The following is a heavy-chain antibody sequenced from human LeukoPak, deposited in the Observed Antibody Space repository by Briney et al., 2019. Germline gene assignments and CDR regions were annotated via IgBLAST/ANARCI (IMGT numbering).Heavy chain of an antibody. Sequence: GGSLRLSCAASGFTFSSYWMSWVRQAPGKGLEWVANIKQDGSEKYYVDSVKGRFTISGDNAKNSLYLQMNSLRAEDTAVYYCARLHSSSWYYFDYWGQGTLVTVSS. V-gene: IGHV3-7*01. D-gene: IGHD6-13*01. CDR1: GFTFSSYW. J-gene: IGHJ4*02. CDR2: IKQDGSEK. CDR3: ARLHSSSWYYFDY.